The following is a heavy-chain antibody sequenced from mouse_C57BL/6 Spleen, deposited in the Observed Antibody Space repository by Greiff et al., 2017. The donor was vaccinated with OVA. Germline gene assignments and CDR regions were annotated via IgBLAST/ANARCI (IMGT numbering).Heavy chain of an antibody. V-gene: IGHV1-82*01. Sequence: VQGVESGPELVKPGASVKISCKASGYAFSSSWMNWVKQRPGQGLEWIGRIYPGDGDTNYNGKFKGKATLTADKSSSTAYMQLSSLTSEDSAVYFCARWSDYWGQGTTLTVSS. CDR2: IYPGDGDT. J-gene: IGHJ2*01. CDR1: GYAFSSSW. CDR3: ARWSDY.